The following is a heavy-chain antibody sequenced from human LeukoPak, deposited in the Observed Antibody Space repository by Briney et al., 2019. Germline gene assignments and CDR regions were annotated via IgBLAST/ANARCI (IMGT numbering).Heavy chain of an antibody. CDR2: IWYDGSNK. CDR3: ASLYYDILTGYYNNYGMDV. J-gene: IGHJ6*02. D-gene: IGHD3-9*01. V-gene: IGHV3-33*01. CDR1: GFTFSSYG. Sequence: PGGSLRLSCGASGFTFSSYGMHWVRQAPGKGLEWVAVIWYDGSNKYYADSVKGRFTISRDNSKNTLYLQMNSLRAEDTAVYYCASLYYDILTGYYNNYGMDVWGQGTTVTVSS.